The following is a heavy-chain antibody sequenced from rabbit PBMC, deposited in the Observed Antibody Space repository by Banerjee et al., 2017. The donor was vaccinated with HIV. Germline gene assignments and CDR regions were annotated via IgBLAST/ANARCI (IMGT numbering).Heavy chain of an antibody. Sequence: QSLEESGGDLVKPGASLTLTCTASGFDFSSGYDMCWVRQAPGKGLESIACIYTNTGTTHYASWAKGRFTISKTSSTTVTLQMTSLTAADTATYFCARSHYYAGYAGYGYALVNLWGPGTLVTVS. CDR1: GFDFSSGYD. CDR2: IYTNTGTT. V-gene: IGHV1S40*01. J-gene: IGHJ4*01. CDR3: ARSHYYAGYAGYGYALVNL. D-gene: IGHD6-1*01.